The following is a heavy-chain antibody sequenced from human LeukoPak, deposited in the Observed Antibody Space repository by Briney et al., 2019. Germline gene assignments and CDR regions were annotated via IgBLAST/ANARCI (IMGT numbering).Heavy chain of an antibody. D-gene: IGHD1-14*01. CDR1: GYTITGYY. Sequence: ASVKVSCKAFGYTITGYYMHWVRQAPGQGLEWMGWINSNSAGTNYAQNFQGRVTMTRDTSISTVYMELSSLRSGDTAVYYCARLGATTHFALDYWGQGTLVTVSS. V-gene: IGHV1-2*02. CDR3: ARLGATTHFALDY. J-gene: IGHJ4*02. CDR2: INSNSAGT.